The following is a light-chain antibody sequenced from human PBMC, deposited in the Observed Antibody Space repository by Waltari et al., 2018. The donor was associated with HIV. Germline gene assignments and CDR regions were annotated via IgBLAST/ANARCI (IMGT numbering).Light chain of an antibody. CDR2: KDS. Sequence: SYELTQPSSVSVSPGQTARITCSGDVLAHKTYARWFQQKPGQAPVLVIYKDSERPSGIPERFSGSSSGTTVTLTISGAQVEDEAHYYCYSAADNDLRVFGGGTKLTVL. J-gene: IGLJ3*02. CDR1: VLAHKTY. CDR3: YSAADNDLRV. V-gene: IGLV3-27*01.